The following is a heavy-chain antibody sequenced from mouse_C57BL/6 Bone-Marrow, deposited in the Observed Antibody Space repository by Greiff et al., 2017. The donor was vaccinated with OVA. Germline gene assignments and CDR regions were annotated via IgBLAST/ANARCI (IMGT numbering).Heavy chain of an antibody. CDR1: GFNIKDYY. J-gene: IGHJ4*01. D-gene: IGHD3-2*02. CDR3: TTSRQLRLPEAMDY. V-gene: IGHV14-4*01. Sequence: EVQLQQSGAELVRPGASVKLSCTASGFNIKDYYMHWVKQRPEQGLEWIGWIDPENGDTEYASKFQGKATITADTSSNTAYLQLSSLTSEDTAVYYCTTSRQLRLPEAMDYWGQGTSVTVSS. CDR2: IDPENGDT.